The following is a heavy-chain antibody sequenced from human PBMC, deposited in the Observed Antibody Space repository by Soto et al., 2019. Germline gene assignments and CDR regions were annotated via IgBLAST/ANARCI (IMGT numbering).Heavy chain of an antibody. CDR3: ARDLGDYGHGAFDI. CDR2: IYYSGST. Sequence: SETLSLTCTVSGGSISSGGYYWSWIRQHPGKGLEWIGYIYYSGSTYYNPSLKSRVTISVDTSKNQFSLKLSSVTAADTAVYYCARDLGDYGHGAFDIWGQGTMVTVSS. D-gene: IGHD4-17*01. J-gene: IGHJ3*02. CDR1: GGSISSGGYY. V-gene: IGHV4-31*03.